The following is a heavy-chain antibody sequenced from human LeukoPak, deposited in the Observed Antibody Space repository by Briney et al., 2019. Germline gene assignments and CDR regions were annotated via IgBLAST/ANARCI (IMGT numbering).Heavy chain of an antibody. V-gene: IGHV3-11*01. CDR3: ARDLSVLKAFDI. CDR2: ISSSGSTI. J-gene: IGHJ3*02. Sequence: GGSLRLSCAASGFTFSDYYMSWIRQAPGKGLEWVSYISSSGSTIYYADSVKGRFTISRDNAKNSLYLQMSSLRAEDTAVYYCARDLSVLKAFDIWGQGTMVTVSS. D-gene: IGHD3-10*01. CDR1: GFTFSDYY.